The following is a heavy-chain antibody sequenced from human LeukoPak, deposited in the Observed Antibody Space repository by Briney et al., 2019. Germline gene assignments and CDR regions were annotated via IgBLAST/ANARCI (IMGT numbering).Heavy chain of an antibody. V-gene: IGHV4-34*01. D-gene: IGHD3-3*02. Sequence: SETLSLTCAVYGGSFSGYYWSWIRQPPGKGLEWIGEINHSGSTNYNPSLKSRVTISVDTSKNQFSLKLSSVTAADTAVYYCARGKRLSRFDYWGQGTLVTVSS. CDR3: ARGKRLSRFDY. J-gene: IGHJ4*02. CDR2: INHSGST. CDR1: GGSFSGYY.